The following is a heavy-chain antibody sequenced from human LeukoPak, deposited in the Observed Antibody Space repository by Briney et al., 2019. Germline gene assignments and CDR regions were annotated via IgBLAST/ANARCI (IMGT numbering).Heavy chain of an antibody. J-gene: IGHJ4*02. V-gene: IGHV3-30*02. CDR2: MRYDGSDE. CDR3: ARDLGLSVGATPFDF. CDR1: GFTFSNAW. Sequence: PGGSLRLSCAASGFTFSNAWMSWVRQAPGKGLEWVAFMRYDGSDEHYADSVQGRFTISRDNSYNTLYLQMNSLRAEDTALYYCARDLGLSVGATPFDFWGQGTLVTVSS. D-gene: IGHD1-26*01.